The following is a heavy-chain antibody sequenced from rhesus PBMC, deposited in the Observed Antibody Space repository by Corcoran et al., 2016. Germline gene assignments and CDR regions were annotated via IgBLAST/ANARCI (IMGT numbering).Heavy chain of an antibody. CDR1: GYSISSGYD. CDR2: IYGSSGST. J-gene: IGHJ4*01. CDR3: ARDRSPFDY. D-gene: IGHD3-40*01. V-gene: IGHV4-76*01. Sequence: QVQLQESCPGVVKPSETLSLTCAVSGYSISSGYDWSWIRQPHGKVLEWIGYIYGSSGSTNYNPSLKNRVTISKDTSKNQFSLKLSSVTAADTAVYYCARDRSPFDYWGQGVLVTVSS.